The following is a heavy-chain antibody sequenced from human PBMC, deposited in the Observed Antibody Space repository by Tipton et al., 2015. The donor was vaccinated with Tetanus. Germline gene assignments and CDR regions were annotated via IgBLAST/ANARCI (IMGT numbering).Heavy chain of an antibody. Sequence: QLVQSGAEVKKPGASVKVSCKASGYNFIGYHLHWVRQAPGQGLEWMGILYPGDSDTRYSPSFQGQVTISADKSISTAYLHWSSLKASDTAIYYCATSGGDCSGGSCYSVWGQGTLVTVSS. CDR2: LYPGDSDT. D-gene: IGHD2-15*01. J-gene: IGHJ4*02. V-gene: IGHV5-51*01. CDR3: ATSGGDCSGGSCYSV. CDR1: GYNFIGYH.